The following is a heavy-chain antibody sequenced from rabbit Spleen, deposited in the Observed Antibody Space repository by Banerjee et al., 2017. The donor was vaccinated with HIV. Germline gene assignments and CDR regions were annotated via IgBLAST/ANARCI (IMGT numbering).Heavy chain of an antibody. CDR2: IDAGSSGFT. J-gene: IGHJ6*01. Sequence: QSLEESGGGLVQPEGSLALTCTASGVSFSISSYMCWVRQAPGKGLEWIACIDAGSSGFTYFATWAKGRFAISKTSSTTVTLQMTRLTAADTATYFCARDTATSFSSYGMDLWGQGTLVTVS. V-gene: IGHV1S40*01. CDR1: GVSFSISSY. D-gene: IGHD1-1*01. CDR3: ARDTATSFSSYGMDL.